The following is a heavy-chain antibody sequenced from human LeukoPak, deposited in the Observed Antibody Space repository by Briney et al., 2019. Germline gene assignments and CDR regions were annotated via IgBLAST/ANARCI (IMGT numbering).Heavy chain of an antibody. CDR1: GFTFSSYS. D-gene: IGHD3-9*01. J-gene: IGHJ5*02. Sequence: PGGSLRLSCAASGFTFSSYSMNWVRQAPGKGLEGVSYISSSSSTIYYADTVKGRFTLSRDNAENSLYLQMNSLRDEDTAVYYCARARPTDYDILTGSLGWFDPWGQGTLVTVSS. V-gene: IGHV3-48*02. CDR3: ARARPTDYDILTGSLGWFDP. CDR2: ISSSSSTI.